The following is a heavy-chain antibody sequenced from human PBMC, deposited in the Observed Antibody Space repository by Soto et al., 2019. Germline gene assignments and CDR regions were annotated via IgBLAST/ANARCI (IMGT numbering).Heavy chain of an antibody. CDR1: GYTFTSYA. CDR3: ARVRDSSGWYNWDY. CDR2: INAGNGNT. Sequence: QVQLVQSGAEVKKPGASVKVSCKASGYTFTSYAMHWVRQAPGQRLEWMGWINAGNGNTKYSQKFQGRVTITRDTSASTAYMELSSLRSEDTAVYYCARVRDSSGWYNWDYWGQGTLGTVSS. D-gene: IGHD6-19*01. J-gene: IGHJ4*02. V-gene: IGHV1-3*01.